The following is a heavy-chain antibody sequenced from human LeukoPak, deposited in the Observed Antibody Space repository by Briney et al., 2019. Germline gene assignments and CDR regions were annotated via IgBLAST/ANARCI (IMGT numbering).Heavy chain of an antibody. CDR2: ISGSGGST. Sequence: PGGSLRLSCAASGFTFSSYAMSWVRQAPGKGLEWVSAISGSGGSTYYADSVKGRFTISRDNSKNTLYLQMNSLRAEDTAVYYCAKFPPYSSGWYRYFDYWGQGTLVTVSS. J-gene: IGHJ4*02. CDR3: AKFPPYSSGWYRYFDY. CDR1: GFTFSSYA. V-gene: IGHV3-23*01. D-gene: IGHD6-19*01.